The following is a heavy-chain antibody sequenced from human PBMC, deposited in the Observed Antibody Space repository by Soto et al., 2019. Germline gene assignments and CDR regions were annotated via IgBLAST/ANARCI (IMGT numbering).Heavy chain of an antibody. J-gene: IGHJ4*02. CDR3: ARGGSVLRYFDWLTYDY. CDR1: GGSFSGYY. V-gene: IGHV4-34*01. CDR2: INHSGST. Sequence: PSETLSLTCAVYGGSFSGYYWSWIRQPPGKGLEWIGEINHSGSTNYNPSLKSRVTISVDTSKNQFSLKLSSVTAADTAVYYCARGGSVLRYFDWLTYDYWGQGTRVTVSS. D-gene: IGHD3-9*01.